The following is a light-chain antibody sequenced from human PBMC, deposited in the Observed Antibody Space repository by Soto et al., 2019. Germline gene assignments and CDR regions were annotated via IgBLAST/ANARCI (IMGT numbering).Light chain of an antibody. Sequence: DIQMTQSPSTLSASVGDRVTITCRASQSIGNYLAWYQQQSGKAPKLLIYRASSLQSGVPSRFSGSGSGTEFPLTISSLQPDDFATYYCQHYKSYPFTFGPGTQVDI. V-gene: IGKV1-5*03. CDR1: QSIGNY. CDR2: RAS. CDR3: QHYKSYPFT. J-gene: IGKJ3*01.